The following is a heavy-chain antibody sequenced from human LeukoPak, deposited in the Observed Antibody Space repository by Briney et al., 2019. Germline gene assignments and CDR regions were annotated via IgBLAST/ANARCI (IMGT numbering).Heavy chain of an antibody. V-gene: IGHV3-30*04. CDR2: ISYDGSNK. CDR3: VRGLGSDNWFDP. J-gene: IGHJ5*02. D-gene: IGHD3-16*01. Sequence: GGPLRLSSAASGFTFSSYVLHWVRKAPGKGLEWVADISYDGSNKYYADSVKGRFTISRDNSKNILFLQMNSLRAEDTAVYYCVRGLGSDNWFDPWGQGTLVTVSS. CDR1: GFTFSSYV.